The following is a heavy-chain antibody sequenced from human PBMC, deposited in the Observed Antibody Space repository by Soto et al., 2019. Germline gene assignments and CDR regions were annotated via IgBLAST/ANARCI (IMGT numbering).Heavy chain of an antibody. CDR2: IYYSGST. V-gene: IGHV4-39*01. J-gene: IGHJ6*03. D-gene: IGHD6-13*01. CDR3: ARQGGYSSSWNNYYYYMDV. Sequence: SETLSLPCTVSGGSISSSSYYWGWIRQPPGKGLEWIGRIYYSGSTYYNPSLKSRVTISVDTSKNQFSLKLSSVTAPDTAVYYCARQGGYSSSWNNYYYYMDVWGKGTTVTVSS. CDR1: GGSISSSSYY.